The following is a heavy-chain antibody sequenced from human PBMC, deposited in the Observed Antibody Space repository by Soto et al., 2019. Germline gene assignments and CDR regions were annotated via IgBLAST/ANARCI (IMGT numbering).Heavy chain of an antibody. J-gene: IGHJ5*02. CDR2: ISYDGSNK. Sequence: GGSLRLSCAASGFTFSSYGMHWVRQAPGKGLEWVAVISYDGSNKYYADSVKGRFTISRDNSKNTLYLQMNSLRAEDTAVYYCAKNLVIGELPGWFDPWGQGTLVTVSS. D-gene: IGHD3-10*01. CDR1: GFTFSSYG. CDR3: AKNLVIGELPGWFDP. V-gene: IGHV3-30*18.